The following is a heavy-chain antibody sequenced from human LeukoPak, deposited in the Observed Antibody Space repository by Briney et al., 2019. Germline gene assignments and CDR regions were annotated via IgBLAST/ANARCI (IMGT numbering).Heavy chain of an antibody. J-gene: IGHJ5*02. CDR3: ARAITMIVVVDYNWFDP. CDR1: GGSFSGYY. D-gene: IGHD3-22*01. V-gene: IGHV4-34*01. Sequence: SETLSLTCAVYGGSFSGYYWSWIRQPPGKGLEWIWEINHSGSTNYSPSLKSRVTISVDTSKNQFSLKLSSVTAADTAVYYCARAITMIVVVDYNWFDPWGQGTLVTVSS. CDR2: INHSGST.